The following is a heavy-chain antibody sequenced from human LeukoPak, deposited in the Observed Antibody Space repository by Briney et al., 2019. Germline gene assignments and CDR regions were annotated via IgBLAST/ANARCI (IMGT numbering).Heavy chain of an antibody. CDR2: MYYRGST. D-gene: IGHD3-22*01. CDR3: ARNWWLLLPWFDP. Sequence: SETLSLTCTVSGGSISSSSHYWGWIRQPPGKGLEWIGSMYYRGSTYHNPSLKSRVTISVDTSKNQFSLKLSSVTAADTAVYYCARNWWLLLPWFDPWGQGTLVTVSS. V-gene: IGHV4-39*07. CDR1: GGSISSSSHY. J-gene: IGHJ5*02.